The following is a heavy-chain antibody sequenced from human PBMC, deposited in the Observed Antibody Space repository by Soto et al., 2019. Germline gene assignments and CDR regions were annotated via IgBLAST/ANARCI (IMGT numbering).Heavy chain of an antibody. CDR3: AKEYSGYDYYYYYYYMDV. V-gene: IGHV3-23*01. J-gene: IGHJ6*03. CDR1: GFTFSSYA. Sequence: GGSLRLSCAASGFTFSSYAMSWVRQAPGKGLEWVSAISGSGGSTYYADSVKGRFTISRDNSKNTLYLQMNSLRAEDTAVYYCAKEYSGYDYYYYYYYMDVWGKGTTVTVSS. D-gene: IGHD5-12*01. CDR2: ISGSGGST.